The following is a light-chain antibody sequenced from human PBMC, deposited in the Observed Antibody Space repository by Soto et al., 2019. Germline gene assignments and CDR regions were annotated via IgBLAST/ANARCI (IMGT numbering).Light chain of an antibody. CDR1: QSVSSSY. J-gene: IGKJ4*01. V-gene: IGKV3-20*01. CDR3: QQYGSSPPLT. Sequence: EIVLTQSPGTLSLSPGERATLSCRASQSVSSSYLVWHQQKPGQAPRLLIYDATYRATGIPARFSASASGTDFTLTISRLEPEDFAVYYCQQYGSSPPLTFGGGTKVDIK. CDR2: DAT.